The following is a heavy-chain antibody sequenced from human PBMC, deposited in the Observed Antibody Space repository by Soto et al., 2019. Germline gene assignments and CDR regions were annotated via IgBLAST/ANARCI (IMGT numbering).Heavy chain of an antibody. CDR3: ARQTIFGGVISSNYYYYGLDV. D-gene: IGHD3-3*01. Sequence: ASVKVSCKASGYTFTSYDINWVRQATGQGLGWMGWMNPNSGNTGYAQKFQGRVTMTRNTSISTAYMELSSLRSEDTAVYYCARQTIFGGVISSNYYYYGLDVWGQGTTVTVSS. J-gene: IGHJ6*02. CDR1: GYTFTSYD. CDR2: MNPNSGNT. V-gene: IGHV1-8*01.